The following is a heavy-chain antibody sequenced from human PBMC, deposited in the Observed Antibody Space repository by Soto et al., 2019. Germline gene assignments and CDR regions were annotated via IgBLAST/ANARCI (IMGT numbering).Heavy chain of an antibody. V-gene: IGHV1-8*01. Sequence: KKNTASVKVSCKASGYTFTSYDINWVRQATGQGLEWMGWMNPNSGNTGYAQKFQGRVTMTRNTSISTAYMELSSLRSEDTAVYYCAKWGTGGNDAFDIWGQGTMVTVSS. CDR3: AKWGTGGNDAFDI. CDR2: MNPNSGNT. J-gene: IGHJ3*02. CDR1: GYTFTSYD. D-gene: IGHD2-8*01.